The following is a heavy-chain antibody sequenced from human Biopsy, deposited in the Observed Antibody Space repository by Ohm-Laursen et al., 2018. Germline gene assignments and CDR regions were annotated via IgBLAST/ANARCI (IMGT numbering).Heavy chain of an antibody. J-gene: IGHJ6*02. V-gene: IGHV3-11*01. CDR3: ARDTRWSPYSMDV. Sequence: GSLRLSCAAIGFSFSDYHMRWIRQAPGRGLEWVSYISGGGTIYYGDSMKGRVTISRDNAKNSLYLQMHSLRAEDTAVYYCARDTRWSPYSMDVWGQGTTVTVSS. CDR1: GFSFSDYH. CDR2: ISGGGTI. D-gene: IGHD4-23*01.